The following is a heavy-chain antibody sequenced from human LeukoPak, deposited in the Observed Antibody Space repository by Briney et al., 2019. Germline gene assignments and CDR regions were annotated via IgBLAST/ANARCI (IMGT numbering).Heavy chain of an antibody. V-gene: IGHV3-21*01. D-gene: IGHD6-6*01. J-gene: IGHJ6*02. Sequence: PGGSLRLSCAASGFTFSSYSMNWVRQAPGKGLEWVSSISSSSSYIYYADSVKGRFTISRDNAKNSLYLQMNSLRAEDTAMYYCARDLVSPFAHYYYGMDVWGQGTTVTVSS. CDR3: ARDLVSPFAHYYYGMDV. CDR1: GFTFSSYS. CDR2: ISSSSSYI.